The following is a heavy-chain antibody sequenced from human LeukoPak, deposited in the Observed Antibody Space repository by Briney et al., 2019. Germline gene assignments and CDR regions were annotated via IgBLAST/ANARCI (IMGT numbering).Heavy chain of an antibody. CDR2: INPSGGST. Sequence: ASVKVSCKASGYTFTSYAMNWVRQAPGQGLEWMGIINPSGGSTSYAQKFQGRVTMTRDTSTSTVYMELSSLRSEDTAVYYCARARASTSGYYAFDIWGQGTMVTVSS. CDR3: ARARASTSGYYAFDI. J-gene: IGHJ3*02. V-gene: IGHV1-46*01. D-gene: IGHD3-22*01. CDR1: GYTFTSYA.